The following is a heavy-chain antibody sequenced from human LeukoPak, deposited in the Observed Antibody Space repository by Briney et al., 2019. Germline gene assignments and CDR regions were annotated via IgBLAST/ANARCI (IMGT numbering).Heavy chain of an antibody. Sequence: SGPTLVKPTQTLTLTCTFSGFSLATSGVGVGWIRQPPGKALEWLAVIYWNDDKYYSPSLKSRFTITKDTSKNQVVLTMTNMNPVDTATYYCVVGFDYWGQGSLVTVSS. J-gene: IGHJ4*02. CDR2: IYWNDDK. D-gene: IGHD2-15*01. CDR1: GFSLATSGVG. V-gene: IGHV2-5*01. CDR3: VVGFDY.